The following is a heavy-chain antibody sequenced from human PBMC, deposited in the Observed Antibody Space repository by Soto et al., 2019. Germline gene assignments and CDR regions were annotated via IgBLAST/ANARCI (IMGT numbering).Heavy chain of an antibody. CDR1: GGSISGYY. J-gene: IGHJ4*02. CDR2: IYYSGST. V-gene: IGHV4-59*01. D-gene: IGHD5-18*01. Sequence: SETLSLTCTVSGGSISGYYWNWIRQPPGKGLEWIGYIYYSGSTNYNPSLKSRVTISVDTSKNQFSLKLSSVTAADTAVYYCARGRGYSYGYPFDYWGQGTLVTVSS. CDR3: ARGRGYSYGYPFDY.